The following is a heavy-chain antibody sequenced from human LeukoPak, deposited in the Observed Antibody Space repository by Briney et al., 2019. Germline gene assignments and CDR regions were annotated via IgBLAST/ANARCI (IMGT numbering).Heavy chain of an antibody. CDR1: GYSFTSYW. D-gene: IGHD6-19*01. V-gene: IGHV5-10-1*01. J-gene: IGHJ6*02. CDR2: IDPSDSYT. CDR3: ASSSGWSESYYYYYGMDV. Sequence: GESLKISCKGSGYSFTSYWIGWVRQMPVKGLEWMGRIDPSDSYTNYSPSFQGHVTISADKSISTAYLQWSSLKASDTAMYYCASSSGWSESYYYYYGMDVWGQGTTVTVSS.